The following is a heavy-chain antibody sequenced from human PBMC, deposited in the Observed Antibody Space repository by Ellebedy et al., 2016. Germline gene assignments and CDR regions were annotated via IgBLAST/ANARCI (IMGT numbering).Heavy chain of an antibody. J-gene: IGHJ5*02. Sequence: GGSLRLSCAASGFTFSSYGMHWVRQAPGKGLAWVAVIWSDGSNKYYADSVKGRFTISRDNSKNTLYLQMNSLRAEDTAVYYCAREVQAGWFDPWGQGTLVTVSS. V-gene: IGHV3-33*01. CDR2: IWSDGSNK. CDR1: GFTFSSYG. CDR3: AREVQAGWFDP. D-gene: IGHD1-1*01.